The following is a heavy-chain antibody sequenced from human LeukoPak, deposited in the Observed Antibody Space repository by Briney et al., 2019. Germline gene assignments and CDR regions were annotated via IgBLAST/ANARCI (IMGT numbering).Heavy chain of an antibody. CDR2: ISGSGVYT. CDR1: GFIFSKYA. V-gene: IGHV3-23*01. J-gene: IGHJ4*02. D-gene: IGHD6-25*01. CDR3: LNAAIDY. Sequence: GGSLRLSCGASGFIFSKYAMSWVRQAPGKGLEWVSAISGSGVYTYYADSVKGRFTISRDNSKNTLYLQMNSLRAEDTAVYYCLNAAIDYWGQGTLVTVSS.